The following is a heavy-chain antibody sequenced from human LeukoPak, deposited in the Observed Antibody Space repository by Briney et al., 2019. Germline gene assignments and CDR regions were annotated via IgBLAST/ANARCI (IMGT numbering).Heavy chain of an antibody. D-gene: IGHD1-26*01. V-gene: IGHV4-38-2*01. J-gene: IGHJ4*02. CDR2: IYHSGST. CDR1: GYSISSGNY. CDR3: ARARVGAALFDY. Sequence: LSETLSLTCVVSGYSISSGNYWGWIRQSPGKGLEWIESIYHSGSTYYNPSLKSRVTISVDTSKNQFSLKLNSVTAADTAVYYCARARVGAALFDYWGQGTLVTVSS.